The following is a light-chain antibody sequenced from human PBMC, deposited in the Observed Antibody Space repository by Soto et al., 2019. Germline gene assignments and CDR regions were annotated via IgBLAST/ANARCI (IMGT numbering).Light chain of an antibody. Sequence: EFVLTQSPGTLSLSPGERATLSCRASQTVRNNYLAWYQQRPGQAPRLLIYDASKRATGIPARFSGSWSGTDFTLTISSLEAEDFAVYYCQQRSNWPLEVTFGQGTRLEIK. CDR3: QQRSNWPLEVT. V-gene: IGKV3-11*01. CDR1: QTVRNNY. CDR2: DAS. J-gene: IGKJ5*01.